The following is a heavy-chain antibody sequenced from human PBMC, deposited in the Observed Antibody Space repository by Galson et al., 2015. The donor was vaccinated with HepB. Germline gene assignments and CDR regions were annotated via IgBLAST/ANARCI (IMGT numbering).Heavy chain of an antibody. Sequence: SLRLSCAASGITFSGYWMHWVRQAPGKRLVWVARINSDGSSRYYADSVRGRFTISRDNARNTLFLQMDSLRAEDTALFYCARHSGTYLDYWGQGTLVTVSS. CDR3: ARHSGTYLDY. CDR1: GITFSGYW. V-gene: IGHV3-74*01. D-gene: IGHD1-26*01. CDR2: INSDGSSR. J-gene: IGHJ4*02.